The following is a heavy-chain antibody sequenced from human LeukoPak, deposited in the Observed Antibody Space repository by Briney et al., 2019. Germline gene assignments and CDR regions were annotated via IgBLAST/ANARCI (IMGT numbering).Heavy chain of an antibody. V-gene: IGHV3-30*02. J-gene: IGHJ4*02. CDR1: GFTFSSYG. CDR3: AKDRVTGPLYFSGSYQPHYFDY. Sequence: AGGSLRLSCAASGFTFSSYGMHWVRQAPGKGLEWVAFIRYDGSNKYYADSVKGRFTISRDNSKNTLYLQMNSLRAEDTAVYYCAKDRVTGPLYFSGSYQPHYFDYWGQGTLVTVSS. D-gene: IGHD1-26*01. CDR2: IRYDGSNK.